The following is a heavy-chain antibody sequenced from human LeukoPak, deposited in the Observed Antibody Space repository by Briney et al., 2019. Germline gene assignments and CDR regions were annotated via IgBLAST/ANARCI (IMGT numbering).Heavy chain of an antibody. Sequence: GGSLRLSCAASGFTFSDHYMDWVRQAPGKGLEWVGRTRNKAKSYNTEYAASVKGRFTISRDDSKNSLYLQMNSLKTEDTAVYYCVRVASRRYRPFDYWGQGTLVTVSS. CDR2: TRNKAKSYNT. D-gene: IGHD2-2*01. J-gene: IGHJ4*02. CDR1: GFTFSDHY. CDR3: VRVASRRYRPFDY. V-gene: IGHV3-72*01.